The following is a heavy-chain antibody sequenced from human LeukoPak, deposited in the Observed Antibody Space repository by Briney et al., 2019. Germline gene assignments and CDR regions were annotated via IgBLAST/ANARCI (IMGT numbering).Heavy chain of an antibody. J-gene: IGHJ4*02. Sequence: AGGSLRLSCAASGFTFSSYAMSWVRQAPGKGLEWVSAISGRGGSTYYADSVKGRFTISRDNSKNTLYLQMNSLRAEDTAVYYCAKIMFSGYYFDYWGQGTLVTVSS. CDR2: ISGRGGST. D-gene: IGHD3/OR15-3a*01. V-gene: IGHV3-23*01. CDR3: AKIMFSGYYFDY. CDR1: GFTFSSYA.